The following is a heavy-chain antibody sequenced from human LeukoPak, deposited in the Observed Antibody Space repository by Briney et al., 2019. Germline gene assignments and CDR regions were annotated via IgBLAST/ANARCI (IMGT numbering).Heavy chain of an antibody. CDR1: GGSISSYY. Sequence: SSETLSLTCTVSGGSISSYYWSWIRQPPGKGLEWIGYMYYSGSTTYNPSLKSRVTISVETSKNQFSLRVTSVTAADTAVYYCARHGPTSGTISIDYWGQGTLVTVSS. CDR3: ARHGPTSGTISIDY. D-gene: IGHD1-1*01. J-gene: IGHJ4*02. CDR2: MYYSGST. V-gene: IGHV4-59*08.